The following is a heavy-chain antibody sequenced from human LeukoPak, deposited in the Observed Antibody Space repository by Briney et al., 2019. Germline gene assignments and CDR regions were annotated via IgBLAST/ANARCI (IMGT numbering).Heavy chain of an antibody. CDR1: GFTFSSYG. CDR2: IRYDGSNK. Sequence: PGGSLRLSCAASGFTFSSYGMHWVRQAPGKGLEWVAFIRYDGSNKYYADSVKGRFTISRDNSKNTLYLQMNSLRAEDTAVYYCANQSQQYSSSWYDDAFDIWGQGTMVTVSS. D-gene: IGHD6-13*01. CDR3: ANQSQQYSSSWYDDAFDI. V-gene: IGHV3-30*02. J-gene: IGHJ3*02.